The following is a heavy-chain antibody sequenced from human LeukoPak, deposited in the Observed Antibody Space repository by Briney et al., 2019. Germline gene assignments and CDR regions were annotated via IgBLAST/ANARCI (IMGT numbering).Heavy chain of an antibody. CDR1: GYSFTNYW. CDR3: ARRYCSSASCYKSGAFDI. V-gene: IGHV5-10-1*01. CDR2: IDPSDSYT. D-gene: IGHD2-2*02. J-gene: IGHJ3*02. Sequence: GGSLKISCKGSGYSFTNYWINWVRQMPGKGLEGMGRIDPSDSYTNYSPSFQGHVTISTDKSVSTAYLQWSSLKASDTAMYYCARRYCSSASCYKSGAFDIWGQGTMVTVSS.